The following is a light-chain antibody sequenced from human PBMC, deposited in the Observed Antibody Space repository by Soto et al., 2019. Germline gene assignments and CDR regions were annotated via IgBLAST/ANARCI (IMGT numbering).Light chain of an antibody. CDR1: QSVSSSY. V-gene: IGKV3-20*01. Sequence: EIVLTQSPGTLSLSPGERATLSCRASQSVSSSYLAWYQQKPGQAPRLLIYGASSRATGIPDRFSGSGSGTDFTLNISSLEPEDFAVYYCQQYCSSPLTFGGGTKVEIK. J-gene: IGKJ4*01. CDR3: QQYCSSPLT. CDR2: GAS.